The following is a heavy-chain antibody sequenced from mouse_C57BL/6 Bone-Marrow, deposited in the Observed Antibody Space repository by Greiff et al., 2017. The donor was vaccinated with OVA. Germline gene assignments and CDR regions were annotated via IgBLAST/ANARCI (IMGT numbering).Heavy chain of an antibody. Sequence: VQGVESGAELARPGASVKLSCKASGYTFTSYGISWVKQRTGQGLEWIGEIYPRSGNTYYNEKFKGKATLTADKSSSTAYMELRSLTSEDSAVYFCGDYSNYGEWFAYWGQGTLVTVSA. CDR3: GDYSNYGEWFAY. CDR2: IYPRSGNT. J-gene: IGHJ3*01. V-gene: IGHV1-81*01. D-gene: IGHD2-5*01. CDR1: GYTFTSYG.